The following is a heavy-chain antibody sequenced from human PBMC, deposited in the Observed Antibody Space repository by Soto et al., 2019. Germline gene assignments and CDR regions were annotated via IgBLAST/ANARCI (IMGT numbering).Heavy chain of an antibody. CDR1: GYTFTSYG. D-gene: IGHD6-13*01. Sequence: ASVTVSSRATGYTFTSYGISWVRQAPGQGLARMGWISASIGNPNYPHKLQGRVTMTQDSSTSTAYTELRRHRSHATAVYYSARGVAGAGTDYYCFYGMDVWGEGTTVTVS. J-gene: IGHJ6*02. CDR3: ARGVAGAGTDYYCFYGMDV. V-gene: IGHV1-18*01. CDR2: ISASIGNP.